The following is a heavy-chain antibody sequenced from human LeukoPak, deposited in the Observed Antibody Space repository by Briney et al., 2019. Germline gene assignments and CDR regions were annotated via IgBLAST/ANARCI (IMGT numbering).Heavy chain of an antibody. CDR2: INPNSGGT. V-gene: IGHV1-2*02. Sequence: ASVKVSCKASGYTFTGYYMHWVRQAPGQGLEWMGWINPNSGGTNYAQKFQGRVTMTRDTSISTAYMELSRLRSDDTAVYYCARRVEVATIGYFDYWGQGTLVTVSS. CDR1: GYTFTGYY. J-gene: IGHJ4*02. CDR3: ARRVEVATIGYFDY. D-gene: IGHD5-24*01.